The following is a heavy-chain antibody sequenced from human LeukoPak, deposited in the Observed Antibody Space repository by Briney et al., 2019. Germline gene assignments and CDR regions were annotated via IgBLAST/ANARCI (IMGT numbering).Heavy chain of an antibody. V-gene: IGHV3-53*01. CDR3: ARANSGSYSIGWYYYGMDV. Sequence: ETLSLTCTVSGGSISSYYWSWIRQPPGKGLEWVSVIYSGGSTYYADSVKGRFTISRDNSKNTLYLQMNSLSAEDTAVYYCARANSGSYSIGWYYYGMDVWGQGTTVTVSS. CDR2: IYSGGST. D-gene: IGHD1-26*01. CDR1: GGSISSYY. J-gene: IGHJ6*02.